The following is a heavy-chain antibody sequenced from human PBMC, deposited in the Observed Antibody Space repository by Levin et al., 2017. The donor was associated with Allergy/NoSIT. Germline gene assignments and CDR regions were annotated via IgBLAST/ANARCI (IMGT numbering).Heavy chain of an antibody. V-gene: IGHV1-18*01. CDR1: GYTFKNYG. CDR3: ARFVVTPVSYFYTDV. CDR2: ISTHNGNT. Sequence: PGGSLRLSCKASGYTFKNYGISWVRQAPGQGLEWMGWISTHNGNTNYAQSFQGRVTMTTDTSTSTADMELRSLISDDTAVYYCARFVVTPVSYFYTDVWGKGTTVTVSS. D-gene: IGHD2-2*01. J-gene: IGHJ6*03.